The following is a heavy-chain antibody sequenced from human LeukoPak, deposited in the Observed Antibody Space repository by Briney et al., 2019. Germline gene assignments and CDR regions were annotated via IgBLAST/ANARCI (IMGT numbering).Heavy chain of an antibody. J-gene: IGHJ4*02. V-gene: IGHV3-30*18. D-gene: IGHD3-3*01. CDR1: GFTFSSYG. Sequence: GRSLRLSCAASGFTFSSYGMHWVRQAPGKGLEWVAVISYDGSNKYYADSVKGRFTISRDNSKNTLYLQMNSLRAEDTAVYYCAKAAAITIFGVVIVNFDYWGQGTLVTVSS. CDR2: ISYDGSNK. CDR3: AKAAAITIFGVVIVNFDY.